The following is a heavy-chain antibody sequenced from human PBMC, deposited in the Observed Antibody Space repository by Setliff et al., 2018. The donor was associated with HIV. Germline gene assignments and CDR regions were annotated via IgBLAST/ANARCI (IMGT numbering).Heavy chain of an antibody. CDR2: INPHTGVT. D-gene: IGHD2-15*01. V-gene: IGHV1-2*02. CDR1: GYTFTSYP. CDR3: ARDVRDGFEGWFSTLDDGMDV. Sequence: ASVKVSCKASGYTFTSYPMHWVRQAPGQGLEWMGNINPHTGVTRYAEKFQGRVTMTRDTSISTIYMELSRLRSDDTAVYYCARDVRDGFEGWFSTLDDGMDVWGQGTTVTVSS. J-gene: IGHJ6*02.